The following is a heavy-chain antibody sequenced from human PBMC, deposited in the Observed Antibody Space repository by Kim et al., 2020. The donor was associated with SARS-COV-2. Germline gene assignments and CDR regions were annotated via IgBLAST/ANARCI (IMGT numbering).Heavy chain of an antibody. CDR3: TTTNIPSGSYPRDYYYYGMDV. J-gene: IGHJ6*02. D-gene: IGHD1-26*01. CDR1: GFTFSNAW. V-gene: IGHV3-15*01. CDR2: IKSKTDGGTT. Sequence: GGSLRLSCAASGFTFSNAWMSWVRQAPGKGLEWVGRIKSKTDGGTTDYAAPVKGRFTISRDDSKNTLYLQMNSLKTEDTAVYYCTTTNIPSGSYPRDYYYYGMDVWGQGTTVTVSS.